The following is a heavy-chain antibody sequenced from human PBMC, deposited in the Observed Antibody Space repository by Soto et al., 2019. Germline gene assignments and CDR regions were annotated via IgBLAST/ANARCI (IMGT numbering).Heavy chain of an antibody. J-gene: IGHJ4*02. CDR3: ARGSGYGDTFDY. Sequence: SETLSLTCTVSGGSISSYYWSWNRQPPGKGLEWIGYINYSGSTNYNPSLKSRVTISVDTSKNQFSLKLSSVTAADTAVYYCARGSGYGDTFDYWGQGTLVTVSS. V-gene: IGHV4-59*01. D-gene: IGHD5-12*01. CDR2: INYSGST. CDR1: GGSISSYY.